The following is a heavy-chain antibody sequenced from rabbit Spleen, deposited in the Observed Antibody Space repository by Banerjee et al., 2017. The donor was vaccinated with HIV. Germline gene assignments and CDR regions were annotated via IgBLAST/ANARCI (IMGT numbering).Heavy chain of an antibody. CDR3: ARDTSSSFSSYGMDL. V-gene: IGHV1S45*01. CDR1: GVSFSGSSY. D-gene: IGHD1-1*01. Sequence: QEQLEESGGDLVKPGASLTLTCKASGVSFSGSSYMCWVHQAPGKGLEWIACIDAGSSGFTYFASWAKGRFTISKTSSTTVTLQMTSLTAADTATYFCARDTSSSFSSYGMDLWGPGTLVTVS. CDR2: IDAGSSGFT. J-gene: IGHJ6*01.